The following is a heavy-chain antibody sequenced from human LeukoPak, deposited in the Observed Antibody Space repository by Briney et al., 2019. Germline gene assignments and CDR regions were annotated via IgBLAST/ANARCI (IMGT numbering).Heavy chain of an antibody. CDR3: ARARLRGGFDP. J-gene: IGHJ5*02. CDR1: GGTFSSYA. CDR2: MNPNSGNT. Sequence: ASVKVSCKASGGTFSSYAISWVRQATGQGLEWMGWMNPNSGNTGYAQKFQGRVTITRNTSISTAYMELSSLRSEDTAVYYCARARLRGGFDPWGQGTLVTVSS. D-gene: IGHD3-10*01. V-gene: IGHV1-8*03.